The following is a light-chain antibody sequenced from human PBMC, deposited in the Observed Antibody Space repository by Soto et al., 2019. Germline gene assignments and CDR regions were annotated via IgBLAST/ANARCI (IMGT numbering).Light chain of an antibody. CDR1: QSISGN. CDR3: KQRSKWHPSIP. V-gene: IGKV3-15*01. Sequence: ERATLSSRASQSISGNYLAWYQQKPGQAPRLLIYGASTRATGIPARFSGSGSGTEFTLTISSLQSEDFAVYYCKQRSKWHPSIPFGQVTLLAVK. J-gene: IGKJ5*01. CDR2: GAS.